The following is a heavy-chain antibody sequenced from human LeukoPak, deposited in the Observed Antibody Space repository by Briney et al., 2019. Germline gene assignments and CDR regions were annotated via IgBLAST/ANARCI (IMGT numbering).Heavy chain of an antibody. Sequence: GGSLRLSCAASGFTFSTYAMNWVRQAPGKGLEWVSGISGNGIAAYYADSVKGRSTISRDNSKTTLYLQIDSLRAEDTAVYYCAKGWSDYYYYFDYWGQGTLVTVSS. D-gene: IGHD3-3*01. J-gene: IGHJ4*02. CDR3: AKGWSDYYYYFDY. CDR2: ISGNGIAA. CDR1: GFTFSTYA. V-gene: IGHV3-23*01.